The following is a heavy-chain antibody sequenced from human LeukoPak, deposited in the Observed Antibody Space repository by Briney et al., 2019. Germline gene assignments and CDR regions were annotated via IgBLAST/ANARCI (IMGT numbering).Heavy chain of an antibody. CDR3: TTDHDFHYFEY. Sequence: PGGSLRLSCAASGFTFSNAWMSWVRQAAGKGLEWVGRIKSKTDGGTTDYAAPVKGRFTISRDDSKNTLYLQMNSRKTEDTAVYYCTTDHDFHYFEYWGQGTLVTVSS. D-gene: IGHD2/OR15-2a*01. J-gene: IGHJ4*02. V-gene: IGHV3-15*01. CDR1: GFTFSNAW. CDR2: IKSKTDGGTT.